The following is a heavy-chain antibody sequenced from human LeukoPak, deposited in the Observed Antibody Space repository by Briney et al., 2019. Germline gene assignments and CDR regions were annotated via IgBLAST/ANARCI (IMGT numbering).Heavy chain of an antibody. Sequence: SGTLSLTCTVSGGSISSGSYYWSWIRQPAGKGLEWIGRIYTSGSTIYNPSLKSRVTISLDTSKNQFSLKLSSVTAADTAVYYCARDSSLSGWFDPWGQGTLVTVSS. J-gene: IGHJ5*02. D-gene: IGHD3-10*01. CDR1: GGSISSGSYY. CDR2: IYTSGST. V-gene: IGHV4-61*02. CDR3: ARDSSLSGWFDP.